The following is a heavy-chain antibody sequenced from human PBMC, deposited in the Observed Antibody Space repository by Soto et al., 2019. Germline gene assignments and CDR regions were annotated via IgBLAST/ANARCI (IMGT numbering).Heavy chain of an antibody. D-gene: IGHD3-22*01. CDR1: GHTLINYY. J-gene: IGHJ4*02. V-gene: IGHV1-46*01. Sequence: QVQLVQSGAEVKKPGASVKVSCKASGHTLINYYMHWVRQAPGQGLDWLGKIDPSGNGTRYAERFQGRITLTSDTSTNTVYVELSSLRSEDTAIYYCAINYYDSSAYLYWGQGNLVTVSS. CDR3: AINYYDSSAYLY. CDR2: IDPSGNGT.